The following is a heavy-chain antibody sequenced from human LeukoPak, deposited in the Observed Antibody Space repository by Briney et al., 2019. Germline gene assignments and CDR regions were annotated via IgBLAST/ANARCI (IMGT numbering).Heavy chain of an antibody. V-gene: IGHV3-13*01. CDR1: GFTFSSYD. CDR3: ARGAGPRTAAAGIGWFDP. J-gene: IGHJ5*02. CDR2: IGTAGDT. Sequence: GGSLRLSCAASGFTFSSYDMRWVRQATGKGLEWVSAIGTAGDTYYPGSVKGRFTISRENAKNSLYLQMNSLRAGDTAVYYCARGAGPRTAAAGIGWFDPWGQGTLVTVSS. D-gene: IGHD6-13*01.